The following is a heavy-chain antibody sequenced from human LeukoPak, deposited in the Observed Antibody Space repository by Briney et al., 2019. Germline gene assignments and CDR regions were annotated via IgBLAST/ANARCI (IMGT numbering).Heavy chain of an antibody. CDR2: ISGTGYTT. CDR3: AKVLWEFTSAPFDY. D-gene: IGHD3-10*01. V-gene: IGHV3-23*01. Sequence: GGSLRLSCAASGFSFSSYSMSWVRQAPGEGLEWVSLISGTGYTTYYADSVKGRFTISGDNSKNTLHLQMNSLRADDTAVYYCAKVLWEFTSAPFDYWGQGILVTVSS. J-gene: IGHJ4*02. CDR1: GFSFSSYS.